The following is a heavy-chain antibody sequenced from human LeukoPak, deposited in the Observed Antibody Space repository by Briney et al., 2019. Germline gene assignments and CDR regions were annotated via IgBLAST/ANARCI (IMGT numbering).Heavy chain of an antibody. J-gene: IGHJ4*02. D-gene: IGHD4-11*01. Sequence: GGSLRLSCAASGFTFSSYSMNWVRQAPGKGLEWVSSISSSSNYINYADSVKGRFTISRDNSKNTLYLQMNSLRAEDTAVYYCARDQGGYSNYFDYWGQGTLVTVSS. CDR3: ARDQGGYSNYFDY. CDR2: ISSSSNYI. V-gene: IGHV3-21*01. CDR1: GFTFSSYS.